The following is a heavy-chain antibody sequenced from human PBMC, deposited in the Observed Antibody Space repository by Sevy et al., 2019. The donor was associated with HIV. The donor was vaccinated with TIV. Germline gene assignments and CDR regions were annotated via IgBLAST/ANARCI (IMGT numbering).Heavy chain of an antibody. V-gene: IGHV3-23*01. CDR3: ARDGRGISAFDI. J-gene: IGHJ3*02. Sequence: GGSLRLSCTASEFTFSSHAVSWVRQAPGKGLEWVSAISGNGENTHYADSVRGRFTISRDNVKNTLYLQMNSLRAEDTALYHCARDGRGISAFDIWGQGTMVTVSS. D-gene: IGHD3-3*02. CDR1: EFTFSSHA. CDR2: ISGNGENT.